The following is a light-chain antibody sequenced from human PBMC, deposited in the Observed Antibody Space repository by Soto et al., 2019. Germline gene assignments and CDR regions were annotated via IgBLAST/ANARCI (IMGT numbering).Light chain of an antibody. J-gene: IGKJ1*01. CDR2: DTS. Sequence: EIVLTQSPSTPSLSPGERATVSCRASRSVSRYLAWYQQKPGQAPRLLIYDTSYRAAGIPARFSGSGSATEFTLTISSLQSEVFAVYYCQQYNNCPHGTFDQGTQV. V-gene: IGKV3-11*01. CDR1: RSVSRY. CDR3: QQYNNCPHGT.